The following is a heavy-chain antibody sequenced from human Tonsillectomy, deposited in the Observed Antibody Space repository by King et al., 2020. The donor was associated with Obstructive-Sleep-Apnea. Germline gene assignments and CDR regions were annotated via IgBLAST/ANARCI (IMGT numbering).Heavy chain of an antibody. CDR3: AGYYFGSGTYYFDY. CDR2: IYYSGST. V-gene: IGHV4-59*01. J-gene: IGHJ4*02. Sequence: QLQESGPGLVKPSETLSLTCTVSGGSISSYHWSWIRQPPGKGLEWIGYIYYSGSTNYNHSLKIRVTISVDTSKNQFSLKLSSVTAADTAVYYCAGYYFGSGTYYFDYWGQGTLVTVSS. CDR1: GGSISSYH. D-gene: IGHD3-10*01.